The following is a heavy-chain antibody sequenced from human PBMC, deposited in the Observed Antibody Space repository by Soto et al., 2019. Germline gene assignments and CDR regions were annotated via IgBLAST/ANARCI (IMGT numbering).Heavy chain of an antibody. CDR3: ARGEGTAMVTAGGGFDY. J-gene: IGHJ4*02. D-gene: IGHD5-18*01. V-gene: IGHV1-69*13. CDR2: IIPIFGTA. Sequence: SVKVSCKASGGTFSSYAISWVRQAPGQGLEWMGGIIPIFGTANYAQKFQGRVTITADESTSTAYMELSSLRSEDTAVYYCARGEGTAMVTAGGGFDYWGQGTLVTVSS. CDR1: GGTFSSYA.